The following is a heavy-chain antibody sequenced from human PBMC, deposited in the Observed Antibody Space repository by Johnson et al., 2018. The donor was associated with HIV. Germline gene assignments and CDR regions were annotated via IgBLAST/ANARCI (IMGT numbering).Heavy chain of an antibody. Sequence: VQLVESGGGLVQPGGSLRLSCAASGFTFSSYYMHWVRQAPGTGLESLSYISSSGTAKFVAGFEKGRFTISRDNAKNSLYLQMNSLRAEDTAVFYCAREMAWEDALDIWGQGTMVTVSS. CDR3: AREMAWEDALDI. V-gene: IGHV3-48*04. CDR1: GFTFSSYY. D-gene: IGHD5-24*01. CDR2: ISSSGTAK. J-gene: IGHJ3*02.